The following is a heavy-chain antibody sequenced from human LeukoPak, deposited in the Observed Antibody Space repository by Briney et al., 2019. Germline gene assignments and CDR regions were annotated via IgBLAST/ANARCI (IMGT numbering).Heavy chain of an antibody. CDR1: GFTFSSYS. V-gene: IGHV3-48*01. Sequence: GGSLRLSCAASGFTFSSYSINWVRQAPGKGLEWVSYISSSSSTIYYADSVKGRFTISRDNAKNSLYLQMNSLRAEDTAVYYCAKDHTSPIVLRYFDWSLRYYYYYGMDVWGQGTTVTVSS. D-gene: IGHD3-9*01. CDR3: AKDHTSPIVLRYFDWSLRYYYYYGMDV. CDR2: ISSSSSTI. J-gene: IGHJ6*02.